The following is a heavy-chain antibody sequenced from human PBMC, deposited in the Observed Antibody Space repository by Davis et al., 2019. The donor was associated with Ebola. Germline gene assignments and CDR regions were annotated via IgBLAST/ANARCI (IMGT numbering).Heavy chain of an antibody. CDR2: TRQDGGET. CDR3: ARDAVPAAQDY. CDR1: GFAFSIHW. J-gene: IGHJ4*02. D-gene: IGHD2-2*01. Sequence: GESLKIPCAAASGFAFSIHWMTWVRQPPGKGPEWVANTRQDGGETYYADSVKGRFAISRDNAKNSLYLQMNRLRAEDTAIYYCARDAVPAAQDYWGQGTLVTVSS. V-gene: IGHV3-7*03.